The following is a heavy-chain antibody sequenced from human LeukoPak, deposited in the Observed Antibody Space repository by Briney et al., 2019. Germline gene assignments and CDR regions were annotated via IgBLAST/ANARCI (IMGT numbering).Heavy chain of an antibody. CDR1: GFTFDDYA. CDR3: AKDVAAAGTGDYYYYYMDV. D-gene: IGHD6-13*01. J-gene: IGHJ6*03. CDR2: ISWNRGSI. V-gene: IGHV3-9*01. Sequence: PGGSLRLSCAASGFTFDDYAMHWVRQAPGKGLEWVSGISWNRGSIGYADSVKGRFTISRDNAKNSLYLQMNSLRAEDTALYYCAKDVAAAGTGDYYYYYMDVWGKGTTVTVSS.